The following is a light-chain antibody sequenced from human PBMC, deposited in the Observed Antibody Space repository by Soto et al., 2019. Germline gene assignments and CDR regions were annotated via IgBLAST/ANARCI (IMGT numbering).Light chain of an antibody. J-gene: IGKJ1*01. CDR2: GAS. CDR3: QQYDSSART. Sequence: EIVLTQSPGTLSLSPGERATLSCRASQSVSSSYLAWYQQKPGQAPRLLIYGASSRATGIPDRFSGSGSGTDFTLTISRLEPEDVAVYFCQQYDSSARTFGQGTKVEIK. V-gene: IGKV3-20*01. CDR1: QSVSSSY.